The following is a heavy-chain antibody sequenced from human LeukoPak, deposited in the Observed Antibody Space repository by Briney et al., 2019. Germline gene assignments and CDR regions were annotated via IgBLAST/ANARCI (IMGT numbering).Heavy chain of an antibody. CDR2: INAGNGNT. D-gene: IGHD1-26*01. Sequence: GASVKVSCKASGYTFTSYAMHWVRQAPGQRLEWMGWINAGNGNTKYSQKFQGRVTITRDTSASTAYMELSSLRSEDTAVYYCAREFLVGATWPFDIWGQGTMVTVSS. J-gene: IGHJ3*02. CDR3: AREFLVGATWPFDI. CDR1: GYTFTSYA. V-gene: IGHV1-3*01.